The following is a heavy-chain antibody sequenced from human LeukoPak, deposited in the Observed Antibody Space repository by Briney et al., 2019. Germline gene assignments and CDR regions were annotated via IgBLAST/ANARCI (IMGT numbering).Heavy chain of an antibody. CDR1: GGSFSGYY. CDR3: ARPRYSSSSRDNWFDP. CDR2: INHSGST. Sequence: SETLSLTCAVYGGSFSGYYWSWIRQPPGKGLEWIGEINHSGSTNYNPSLKSRVTISVDTSKNQFSLKLSSVTAADTAVYYCARPRYSSSSRDNWFDPWGQGTLVTVSS. V-gene: IGHV4-34*01. D-gene: IGHD6-6*01. J-gene: IGHJ5*02.